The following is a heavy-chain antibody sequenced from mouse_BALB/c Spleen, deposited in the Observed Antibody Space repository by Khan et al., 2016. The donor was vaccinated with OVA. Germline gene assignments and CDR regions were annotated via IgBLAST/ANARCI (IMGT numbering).Heavy chain of an antibody. J-gene: IGHJ3*01. CDR1: GYTFTDYA. V-gene: IGHV1S137*01. CDR3: ACVGKFAY. Sequence: QVRLQQSGAELVRPGVSLKISCKGSGYTFTDYAMHWVKQSHAKSLEWIGVISSYNGVPDYNQKFKGQATLTVDRSSSTAYMELDSLTSEDSAIXYSACVGKFAYWGQGTLVTVSA. D-gene: IGHD4-1*01. CDR2: ISSYNGVP.